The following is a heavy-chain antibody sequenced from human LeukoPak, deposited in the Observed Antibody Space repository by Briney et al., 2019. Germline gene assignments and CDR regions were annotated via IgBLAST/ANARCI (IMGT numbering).Heavy chain of an antibody. Sequence: ASVKVSCKASGFTFTSDGISWVRQAPGQGLEWVGWISAYNGNTDYAQKLQGRVTMTTDTSTSTACMELRSLRSDDTAVYYCARDFRRIVGAPFDPWGQGTLVTVSS. J-gene: IGHJ5*02. D-gene: IGHD1-26*01. CDR1: GFTFTSDG. CDR2: ISAYNGNT. CDR3: ARDFRRIVGAPFDP. V-gene: IGHV1-18*01.